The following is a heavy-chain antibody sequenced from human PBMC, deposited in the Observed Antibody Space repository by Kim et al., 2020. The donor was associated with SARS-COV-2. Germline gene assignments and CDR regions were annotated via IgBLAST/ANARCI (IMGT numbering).Heavy chain of an antibody. J-gene: IGHJ4*02. CDR2: ISYDGSNK. CDR3: AKPSAIQLEPPTDY. V-gene: IGHV3-30*18. CDR1: GFTFSSYG. Sequence: GGSLRLSCAASGFTFSSYGMHWVRQAPGKGLEWVAVISYDGSNKYYADSVKGRFTISRDNSKNTLYLQMNSLRAEDTAVYYCAKPSAIQLEPPTDYWGQGTLVTVSS. D-gene: IGHD1-1*01.